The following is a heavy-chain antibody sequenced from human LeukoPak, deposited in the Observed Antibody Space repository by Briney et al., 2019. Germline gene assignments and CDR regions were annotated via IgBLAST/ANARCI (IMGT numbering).Heavy chain of an antibody. CDR3: ASTAEGIAAPPY. J-gene: IGHJ4*02. CDR1: GGTFSSYA. V-gene: IGHV1-69*13. Sequence: ASVKVSCKASGGTFSSYAISWVRQAPGQGLEWMGGIIPIFGTANYAQKFQGRVTITADESTSTAYMELSSLRSEDTAVYYCASTAEGIAAPPYWGQGTLVTVSS. D-gene: IGHD6-13*01. CDR2: IIPIFGTA.